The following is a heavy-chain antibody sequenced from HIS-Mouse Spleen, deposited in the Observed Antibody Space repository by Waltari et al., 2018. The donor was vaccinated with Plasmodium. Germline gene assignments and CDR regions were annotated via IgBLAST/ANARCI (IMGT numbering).Heavy chain of an antibody. CDR1: GFTFSSCL. V-gene: IGHV3-48*02. D-gene: IGHD3-3*01. CDR3: ARVVTIFGVVIDY. J-gene: IGHJ4*02. CDR2: ISSSSSTI. Sequence: EVQLVESGGGLVQPGGSLRLSSRASGFTFSSCLLHWVRRAPWKGLEWVSYISSSSSTIYYADSVKGRFTISRDNAKNSLYLQMNSLRDEDTAVYYCARVVTIFGVVIDYWGQGTLVTVSS.